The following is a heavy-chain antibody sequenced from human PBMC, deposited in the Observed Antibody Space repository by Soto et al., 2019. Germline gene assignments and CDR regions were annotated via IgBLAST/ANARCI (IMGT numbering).Heavy chain of an antibody. V-gene: IGHV4-39*01. CDR2: MYYGGSI. J-gene: IGHJ5*02. CDR3: ATQGRSVDRTGSYPNWLDP. D-gene: IGHD5-12*01. Sequence: SETLCLTCTIYVGSISRSTYYRAWIRQPRGNGLEWIGSMYYGGSIYYNPSLKSRVTISADTSKNQFSLKLNSVTAADTAVYYCATQGRSVDRTGSYPNWLDPWGQGTLVTGSS. CDR1: VGSISRSTYY.